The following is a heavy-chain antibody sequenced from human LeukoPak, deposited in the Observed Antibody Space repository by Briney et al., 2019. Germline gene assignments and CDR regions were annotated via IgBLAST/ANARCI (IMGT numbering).Heavy chain of an antibody. Sequence: SETLSLTGTVSGGSISRGSYYWSWIRQPPGRGLEWIGRIYTSGSTNYNPSLKSRVTISVDTSKNQFSLKLSSVTAADTAVYYCASQTLEYYGSGSYPFWGQGTLVTVSS. CDR2: IYTSGST. CDR1: GGSISRGSYY. CDR3: ASQTLEYYGSGSYPF. D-gene: IGHD3-10*01. V-gene: IGHV4-61*02. J-gene: IGHJ4*02.